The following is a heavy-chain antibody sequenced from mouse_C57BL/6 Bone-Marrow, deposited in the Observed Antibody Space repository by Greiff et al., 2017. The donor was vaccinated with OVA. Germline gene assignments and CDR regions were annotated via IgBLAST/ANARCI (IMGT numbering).Heavy chain of an antibody. CDR3: ARDYYGSSYDYYYAMDY. CDR1: GFNIKNTY. CDR2: IDPANGNT. Sequence: EVQLQQSVAELVRPGASVKLSCTASGFNIKNTYMHWVKQRPEQGLEWIGRIDPANGNTKYAPKFQGKATITADTSSNTAYLQLSSLTSEDTAIYYCARDYYGSSYDYYYAMDYWGQGTSVTVSS. V-gene: IGHV14-3*01. D-gene: IGHD1-1*01. J-gene: IGHJ4*01.